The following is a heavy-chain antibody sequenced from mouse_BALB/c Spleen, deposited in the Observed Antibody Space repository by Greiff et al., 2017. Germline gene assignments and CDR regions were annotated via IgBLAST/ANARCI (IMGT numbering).Heavy chain of an antibody. CDR3: ARNWDEDAMDY. J-gene: IGHJ4*01. CDR1: GYTFTSYN. Sequence: LQQPGAELVKPGASVKMSCKASGYTFTSYNMHWVKQTPGQGLEWIGAIYPGNGDTSYNQKFKGKATLTADKSSSTAYMQLSSLTSEDSAVYYCARNWDEDAMDYWGQGTSVTVSS. CDR2: IYPGNGDT. V-gene: IGHV1-12*01. D-gene: IGHD4-1*01.